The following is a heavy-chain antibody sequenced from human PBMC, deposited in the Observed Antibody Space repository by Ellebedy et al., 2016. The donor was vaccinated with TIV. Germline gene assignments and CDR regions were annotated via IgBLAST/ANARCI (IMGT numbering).Heavy chain of an antibody. Sequence: GESLKISXAASGFTFSDYVMSWVRQAPGRGLEWVSAMSGSGKVIEYADSVKGRFTISRDNSKNTLYLQMDSLRAEDTAIYYCAKGEGKRGSKTYYNCPFDSWGQGTLVTVSS. CDR1: GFTFSDYV. CDR3: AKGEGKRGSKTYYNCPFDS. V-gene: IGHV3-23*01. J-gene: IGHJ4*02. D-gene: IGHD3-10*01. CDR2: MSGSGKVI.